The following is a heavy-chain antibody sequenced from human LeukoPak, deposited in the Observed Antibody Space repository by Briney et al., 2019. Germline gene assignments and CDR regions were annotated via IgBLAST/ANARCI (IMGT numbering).Heavy chain of an antibody. J-gene: IGHJ5*02. CDR1: GYTLTELP. CDR2: FDPEDGET. D-gene: IGHD3-10*01. CDR3: ATDREVRGVYNWFDP. Sequence: ASVKVSCKVSGYTLTELPMHWVRQAPGKGLEWMGGFDPEDGETIYAQKFQGRVTMTEDTSTDTAYMELSSLRSEDTAVYYCATDREVRGVYNWFDPWGQGTLVTVSS. V-gene: IGHV1-24*01.